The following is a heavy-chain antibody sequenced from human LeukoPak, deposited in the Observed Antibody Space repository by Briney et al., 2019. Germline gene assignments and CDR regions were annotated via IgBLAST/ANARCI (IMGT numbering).Heavy chain of an antibody. V-gene: IGHV1-18*01. CDR2: ISAYNGNT. D-gene: IGHD3-22*01. Sequence: ASVKVSCKASGYTFTTYDINWVRQAPGQGLEWMGWISAYNGNTNYAQKLQGRVTMTTDTSTSTAYMELRSLRSEDTAVYYCARALFSGYYDSSGYFYWGQGTLVTVSS. J-gene: IGHJ4*02. CDR1: GYTFTTYD. CDR3: ARALFSGYYDSSGYFY.